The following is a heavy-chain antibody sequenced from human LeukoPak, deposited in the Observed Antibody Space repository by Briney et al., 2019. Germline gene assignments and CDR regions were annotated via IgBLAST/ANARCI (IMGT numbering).Heavy chain of an antibody. D-gene: IGHD2-15*01. V-gene: IGHV1-18*01. Sequence: ASVKVSCKASGYTFTRYLIIGVRQAAGQEVEGMGWISAYNGNPNYAQKLHGRVPITTDTSTVTAYTGMRRLRSDDTAVYYCARAAGPYGSGGWGCFDPSGQGTLVTVSS. CDR3: ARAAGPYGSGGWGCFDP. J-gene: IGHJ5*02. CDR2: ISAYNGNP. CDR1: GYTFTRYL.